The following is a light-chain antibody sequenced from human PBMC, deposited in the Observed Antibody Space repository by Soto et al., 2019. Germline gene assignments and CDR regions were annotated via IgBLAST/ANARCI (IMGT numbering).Light chain of an antibody. Sequence: EIVLTQSPGTLSLSPGESATLSCRASQSVNTIYLAWYQHKPGQAPRLLISGASSRATDIPDTFSGSGSGTDFTVTINGLEPEDVAVYYCQQYGNSPYTFGQGTKLESK. CDR3: QQYGNSPYT. V-gene: IGKV3-20*01. CDR1: QSVNTIY. J-gene: IGKJ2*01. CDR2: GAS.